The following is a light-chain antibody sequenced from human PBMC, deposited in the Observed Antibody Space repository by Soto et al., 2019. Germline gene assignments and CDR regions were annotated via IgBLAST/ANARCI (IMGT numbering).Light chain of an antibody. Sequence: EIVMTQSPATLSVSPGERATLSCRSSQSISSNLAWYQQKPGQAHRLLMFRTSSRATGFPARFSGSGSGTEFNLTISSLQSEDFGVYYGQQYNNWPSATFGGGTKVDIK. J-gene: IGKJ4*01. CDR2: RTS. CDR1: QSISSN. CDR3: QQYNNWPSAT. V-gene: IGKV3-15*01.